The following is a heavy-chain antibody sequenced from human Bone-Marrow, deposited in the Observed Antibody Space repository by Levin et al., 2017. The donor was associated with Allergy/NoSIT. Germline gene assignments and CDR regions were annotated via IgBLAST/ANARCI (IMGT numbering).Heavy chain of an antibody. J-gene: IGHJ5*02. V-gene: IGHV4-34*01. CDR2: INHSGST. CDR1: GGSFSGYY. Sequence: PSETLSLTCAVYGGSFSGYYWSWIRQPPGKGLEWIGEINHSGSTNYNPSLKSRVTISVDTSKNQFSLKLSSVTAADTAVYYCARRARRLSRYAGADWFDPWGQGTLVTVSS. D-gene: IGHD2-2*01. CDR3: ARRARRLSRYAGADWFDP.